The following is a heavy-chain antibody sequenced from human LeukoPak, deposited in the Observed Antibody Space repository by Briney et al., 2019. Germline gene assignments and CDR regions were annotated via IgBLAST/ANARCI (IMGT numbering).Heavy chain of an antibody. J-gene: IGHJ4*02. CDR3: TGHSSSNGDYYFDS. V-gene: IGHV3-73*01. D-gene: IGHD4-17*01. CDR1: GFIFSDSA. Sequence: PGGSLTLSCAAPGFIFSDSAMHWVRQASGKGLEWVGRIRSKTNSYATAYAESGKGRFIDERDDKKKTEDMQMDSLKTEDTAVYYCTGHSSSNGDYYFDSWGQGTPVTVSS. CDR2: IRSKTNSYAT.